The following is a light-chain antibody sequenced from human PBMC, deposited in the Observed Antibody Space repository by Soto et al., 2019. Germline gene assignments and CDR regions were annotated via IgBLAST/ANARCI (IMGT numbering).Light chain of an antibody. J-gene: IGLJ2*01. CDR3: QSYDSSVTDVL. V-gene: IGLV1-40*01. CDR2: DNN. Sequence: QSVLTQPPSVSGAPGQRVTISCTGSSSNIGAGYDVHWYQHLPGTVPRLVIYDNNIRPSGVPDRFSGSKSDTSASLAITGLQAEDEADYYCQSYDSSVTDVLFGGGTKVTVL. CDR1: SSNIGAGYD.